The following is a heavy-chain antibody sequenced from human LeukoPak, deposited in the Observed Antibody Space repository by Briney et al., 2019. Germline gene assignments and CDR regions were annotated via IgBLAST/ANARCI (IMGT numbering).Heavy chain of an antibody. CDR3: ARGHYDFWSGSHFDY. V-gene: IGHV1-69*02. CDR1: GGTFSSYT. J-gene: IGHJ4*02. D-gene: IGHD3-3*01. Sequence: SVKVSCKASGGTFSSYTIRWVRQAPGQGLEWMGRIIPILGIANHAQKFQGRVTITADKSTSTAYMELSSLRSEDTVVYCCARGHYDFWSGSHFDYWGQGTLVTVSS. CDR2: IIPILGIA.